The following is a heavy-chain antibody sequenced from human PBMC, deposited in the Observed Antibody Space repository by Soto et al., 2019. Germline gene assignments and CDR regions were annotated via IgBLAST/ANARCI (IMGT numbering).Heavy chain of an antibody. V-gene: IGHV4-28*01. CDR2: IYYSGTT. CDR1: GYSISSSSW. Sequence: PSETLCLTCAVAGYSISSSSWWGWIRQPPGKGLEWIGYIYYSGTTYYNPSLKSRVTMSVDTSKNQFSLKLTSVTAVDTAVYYCARREIQGPIDYWGQGTLVTVSS. CDR3: ARREIQGPIDY. J-gene: IGHJ4*02. D-gene: IGHD1-26*01.